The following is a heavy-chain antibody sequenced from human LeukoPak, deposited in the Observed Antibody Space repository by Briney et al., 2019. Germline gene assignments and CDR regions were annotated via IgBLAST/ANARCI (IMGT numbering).Heavy chain of an antibody. CDR1: GFTFDDYA. V-gene: IGHV3-9*01. CDR2: ISWNSGSI. J-gene: IGHJ4*02. D-gene: IGHD6-13*01. CDR3: AKGVSNPDSSSWYYFDY. Sequence: SGGSLRLSCAASGFTFDDYAMHWVRQAPGKGLEWVSGISWNSGSIGYADSVKGRFTISRDNAKNSLYLQMNSLRAEDTALYYCAKGVSNPDSSSWYYFDYWGQGTLVTVSS.